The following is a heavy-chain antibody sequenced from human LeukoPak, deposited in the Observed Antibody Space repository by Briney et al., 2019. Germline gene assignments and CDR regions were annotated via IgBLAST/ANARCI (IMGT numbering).Heavy chain of an antibody. Sequence: GGSLRLSCAASGFTFSSYAMYWVRQAPGKGLEWVAVISYDGSNKYYADSVKGRFTISRDNSKNTLYLQMNSLRAEDTAVYYCARDHHYGGYLDYWGQGTLVTVSS. V-gene: IGHV3-30-3*01. CDR2: ISYDGSNK. D-gene: IGHD4-23*01. CDR1: GFTFSSYA. CDR3: ARDHHYGGYLDY. J-gene: IGHJ4*02.